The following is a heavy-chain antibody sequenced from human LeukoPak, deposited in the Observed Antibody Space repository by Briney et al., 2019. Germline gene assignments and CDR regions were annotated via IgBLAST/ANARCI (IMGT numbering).Heavy chain of an antibody. D-gene: IGHD5-18*01. J-gene: IGHJ4*02. CDR2: MNSDGSST. CDR1: GFTFSRYW. V-gene: IGHV3-74*01. CDR3: AREPFGYSYEY. Sequence: GGSLRLSCAASGFTFSRYWMHWVRQAPGKGLVWVSRMNSDGSSTDYADYVKGRFTISRDNAKNTLHLQMNSLRAEDTAVYYCAREPFGYSYEYWGLGTPVTVSS.